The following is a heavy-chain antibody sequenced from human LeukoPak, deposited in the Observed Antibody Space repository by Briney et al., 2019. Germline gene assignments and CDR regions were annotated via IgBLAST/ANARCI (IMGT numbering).Heavy chain of an antibody. CDR3: ARDLLYAFDI. D-gene: IGHD3-16*01. J-gene: IGHJ3*02. V-gene: IGHV3-48*02. Sequence: GGSLRLSCTASGFTFSYYSMNWVRQAPGKGLEWVSYISSSGSAIFYADSVKGRFTISRDNAKNSLYLQMNSLRDEDTAMYYCARDLLYAFDIWGQGTMVTVSS. CDR1: GFTFSYYS. CDR2: ISSSGSAI.